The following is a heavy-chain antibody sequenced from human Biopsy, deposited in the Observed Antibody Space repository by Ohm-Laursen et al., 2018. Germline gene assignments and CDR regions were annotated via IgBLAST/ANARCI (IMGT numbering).Heavy chain of an antibody. CDR2: VNPVAEAT. J-gene: IGHJ6*02. D-gene: IGHD2-21*01. V-gene: IGHV1-46*01. CDR3: ARESPLRLGVCGAIRCFKEVFGMDV. Sequence: ATVKISCKASGYNFGNYYINWVRKLPGQGLEWLGVVNPVAEATMYAQKFQDRITLTRDASTNTVYMDLTSLTSEDTAVYYCARESPLRLGVCGAIRCFKEVFGMDVWGQGTTVIVSS. CDR1: GYNFGNYY.